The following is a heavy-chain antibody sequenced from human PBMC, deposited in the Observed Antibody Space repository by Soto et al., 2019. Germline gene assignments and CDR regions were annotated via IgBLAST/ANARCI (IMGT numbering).Heavy chain of an antibody. CDR3: ARSPGYYYDSSCWWNNRRSAFDI. CDR1: GYTFTSYG. V-gene: IGHV1-18*01. D-gene: IGHD3-22*01. CDR2: ISAYNGNT. Sequence: GASVKVSCKASGYTFTSYGISWVRQAPGQGLEWMGWISAYNGNTNYAQKLQGRVTMTTDTSTSTAYMELRSLRSDDTAVYYCARSPGYYYDSSCWWNNRRSAFDIWGQGTMVTVSS. J-gene: IGHJ3*02.